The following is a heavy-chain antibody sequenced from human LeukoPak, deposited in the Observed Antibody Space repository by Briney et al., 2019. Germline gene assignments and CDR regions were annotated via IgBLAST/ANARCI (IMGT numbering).Heavy chain of an antibody. J-gene: IGHJ4*02. Sequence: GESLKISCKGSGYTFTSYWIGWVRQMPGKGLEWMGIISPGDSDTRYSPSFQGQVTISADKSISTAYLRWSSLRASDTAMYYCARQNRIAVSGTFDYWGQGTLITVSS. CDR1: GYTFTSYW. V-gene: IGHV5-51*01. D-gene: IGHD6-19*01. CDR3: ARQNRIAVSGTFDY. CDR2: ISPGDSDT.